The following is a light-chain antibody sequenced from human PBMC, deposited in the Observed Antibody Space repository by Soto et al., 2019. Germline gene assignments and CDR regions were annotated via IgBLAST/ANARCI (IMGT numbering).Light chain of an antibody. CDR1: QSVFNNH. V-gene: IGKV3-20*01. Sequence: EIVLTQSPGTLSLSPGERATLSCRASQSVFNNHIGWYQQKPGQAPRRLIFGASFRATGSPDRFSGSGSETDFTLTISRLEPEDFAVYYCQQYGSSPPTFGQGTKVEIK. J-gene: IGKJ1*01. CDR2: GAS. CDR3: QQYGSSPPT.